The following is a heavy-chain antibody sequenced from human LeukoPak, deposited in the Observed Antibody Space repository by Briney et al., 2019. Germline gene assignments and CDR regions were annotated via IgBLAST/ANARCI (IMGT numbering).Heavy chain of an antibody. Sequence: GSLRLSCAASGFIVSSYYMSWVRQPPGKGLEWIGSIYCSGSTHYNPSLKSRVTISVDTSKNQFSLKLSSVTAADTAVYYCAGLSIRAHYDFWSGLDYFDYWGQGTLVTVSS. CDR3: AGLSIRAHYDFWSGLDYFDY. J-gene: IGHJ4*02. CDR2: IYCSGST. D-gene: IGHD3-3*01. V-gene: IGHV4-59*05. CDR1: GFIVSSYY.